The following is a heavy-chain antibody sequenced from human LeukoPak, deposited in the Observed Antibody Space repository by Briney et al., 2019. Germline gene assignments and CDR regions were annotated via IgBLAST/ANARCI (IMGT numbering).Heavy chain of an antibody. CDR3: VREEASAGDF. CDR2: IHYTENT. V-gene: IGHV4-39*01. Sequence: PSETPSLTCTVSGGSITSSRHFWAWVRQPPGKGLEWIGSIHYTENTFYSPSLQSRVSISVDTSKNQFSLKVYSVTATDTAVYYCVREEASAGDFWGQGTLVTVSS. CDR1: GGSITSSRHF. J-gene: IGHJ4*02. D-gene: IGHD6-19*01.